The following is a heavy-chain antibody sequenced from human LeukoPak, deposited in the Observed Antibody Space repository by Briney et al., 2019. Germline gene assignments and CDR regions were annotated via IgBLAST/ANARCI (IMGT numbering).Heavy chain of an antibody. Sequence: GGALRLSCAASGFTFSNYGMNWVRQAPGKRREWVSYISSSSDSIYYADSVKGRFTISRDNAENSLYLQMNSLRDEDTAVYYCARAMRSGYDYWGQGTLVTVSS. V-gene: IGHV3-48*02. D-gene: IGHD5-12*01. J-gene: IGHJ4*02. CDR3: ARAMRSGYDY. CDR2: ISSSSDSI. CDR1: GFTFSNYG.